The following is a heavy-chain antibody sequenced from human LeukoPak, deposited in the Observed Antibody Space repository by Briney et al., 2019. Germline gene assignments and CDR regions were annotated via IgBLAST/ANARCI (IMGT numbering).Heavy chain of an antibody. J-gene: IGHJ6*03. CDR1: GFSLSTSEMC. V-gene: IGHV2-70*11. D-gene: IGHD6-19*01. CDR2: IDWDDDK. Sequence: SGPALVKPTQTLTLTCTFSGFSLSTSEMCVSWIRQPPGKALEWLARIDWDDDKYYSTSLKTRLTISKDTSKNQVVLTMTNMDPVDTATYYCARMNAISVAGAHYYYYYMDVWGKGTTVTVSS. CDR3: ARMNAISVAGAHYYYYYMDV.